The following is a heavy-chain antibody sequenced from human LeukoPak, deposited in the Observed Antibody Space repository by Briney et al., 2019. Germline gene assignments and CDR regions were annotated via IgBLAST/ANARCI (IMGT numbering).Heavy chain of an antibody. CDR2: IYYSGST. J-gene: IGHJ4*02. Sequence: SETLSLTCTVSGGSISSSSYYWGWIRQPPGKGLEWIGSIYYSGSTYYNPSLKSRVTISVDTSKNQFSLKLSSVTAADTAVYYCASIAGGSGSYLSYWGQGTLVTVSS. CDR1: GGSISSSSYY. CDR3: ASIAGGSGSYLSY. V-gene: IGHV4-39*01. D-gene: IGHD3-10*01.